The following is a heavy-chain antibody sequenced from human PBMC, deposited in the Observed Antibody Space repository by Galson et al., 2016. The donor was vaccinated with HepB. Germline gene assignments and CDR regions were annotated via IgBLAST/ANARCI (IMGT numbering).Heavy chain of an antibody. Sequence: APGKGLEWVSYISGTNNYTNYADSVKGRFTVSRDNARNSLYLQMNNLRAEDTAVYYCARDRRITVVRGVILDYWGQGTLVTVSS. V-gene: IGHV3-11*06. J-gene: IGHJ4*02. D-gene: IGHD3-10*01. CDR2: ISGTNNYT. CDR3: ARDRRITVVRGVILDY.